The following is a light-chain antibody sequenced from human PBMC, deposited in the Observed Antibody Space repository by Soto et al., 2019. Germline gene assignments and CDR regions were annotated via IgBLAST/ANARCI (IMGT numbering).Light chain of an antibody. J-gene: IGKJ5*01. Sequence: EIVMTQSPATLSVSPGERATLSCRASQSVSSDLAWYHQKPGQAPRLLIYGASTRATGIPARFSGSGSGTEFTLTINSLQSEDFAAYYCQQYNNWPRTFGQGTRLEIK. CDR1: QSVSSD. V-gene: IGKV3-15*01. CDR2: GAS. CDR3: QQYNNWPRT.